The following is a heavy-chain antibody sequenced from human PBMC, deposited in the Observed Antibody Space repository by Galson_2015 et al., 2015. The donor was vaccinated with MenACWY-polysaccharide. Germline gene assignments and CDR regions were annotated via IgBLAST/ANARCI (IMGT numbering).Heavy chain of an antibody. J-gene: IGHJ3*02. CDR3: GREGAGTDADALDT. D-gene: IGHD1/OR15-1a*01. Sequence: SLRLSCAASGFTFSSHWMHWVRQGPGKGLVWVSRINSDGSSTNYADSVKGRFTISRDNAKNTLHLQMNSLRAEDTAVDYCGREGAGTDADALDTWGQGTLVTVSS. V-gene: IGHV3-74*01. CDR1: GFTFSSHW. CDR2: INSDGSST.